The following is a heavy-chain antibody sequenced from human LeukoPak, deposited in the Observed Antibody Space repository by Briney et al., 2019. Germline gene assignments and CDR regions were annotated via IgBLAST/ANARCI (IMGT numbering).Heavy chain of an antibody. D-gene: IGHD4-23*01. J-gene: IGHJ4*02. CDR1: GFTFTTYA. Sequence: PGGSLRLSCAASGFTFTTYAMSWVRQAPGKGLEWVSTVANSGVDTYYADSVRGRFTISRDNSRNTVYLQINSPRAEDTAVYYCAKSHSVAQRGYFDYWGQGTLVTVSS. CDR2: VANSGVDT. V-gene: IGHV3-23*01. CDR3: AKSHSVAQRGYFDY.